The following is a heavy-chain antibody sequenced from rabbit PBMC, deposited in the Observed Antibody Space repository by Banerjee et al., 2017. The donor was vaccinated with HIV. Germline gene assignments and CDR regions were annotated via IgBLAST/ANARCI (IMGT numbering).Heavy chain of an antibody. D-gene: IGHD6-1*01. V-gene: IGHV1S40*01. Sequence: QSLEESGGDLVKPGASLTLTCTASGFSFSSNYYMCWVRQAPGKGPEWIACIDARSSGSAYYASWAKGRFTISKTSSTTVTLQMTSLTAADTATYFCARGAAGYGGYGYASLWGPGTLVTVS. CDR1: GFSFSSNYY. CDR2: IDARSSGSA. CDR3: ARGAAGYGGYGYASL. J-gene: IGHJ4*01.